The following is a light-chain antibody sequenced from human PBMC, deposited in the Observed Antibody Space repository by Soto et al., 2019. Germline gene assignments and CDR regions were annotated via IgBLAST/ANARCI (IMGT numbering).Light chain of an antibody. Sequence: QSVLTQPPSVSGTPGQRVAISCTGSNSNIGTYDVHWYQQLPGTAPKLLIYGDNNRPSGVPDRFSGSKSGTSASLAITGLQAADEADYYCQSYDSSLGGAIFGGGTKLTVL. J-gene: IGLJ2*01. CDR2: GDN. CDR3: QSYDSSLGGAI. V-gene: IGLV1-40*01. CDR1: NSNIGTYD.